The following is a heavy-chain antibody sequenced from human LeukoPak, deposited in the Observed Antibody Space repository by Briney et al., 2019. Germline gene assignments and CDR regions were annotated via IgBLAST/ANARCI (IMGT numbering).Heavy chain of an antibody. Sequence: GGSLRLSCAASGFTFSAYWMTWVRQAPGKGLEWVANINEGGNSKYYVDSVRGRFTISRDKTKDLLRLQMSSLRAEDTAVYYCARVGKNGWDFDHWGQGTLVTVSS. D-gene: IGHD6-19*01. V-gene: IGHV3-7*01. J-gene: IGHJ4*02. CDR1: GFTFSAYW. CDR3: ARVGKNGWDFDH. CDR2: INEGGNSK.